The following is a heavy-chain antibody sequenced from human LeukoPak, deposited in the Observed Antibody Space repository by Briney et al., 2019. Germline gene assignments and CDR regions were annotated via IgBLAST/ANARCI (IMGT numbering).Heavy chain of an antibody. Sequence: SGGSLRLSCAASGFTFSSYAMHWVRQAPGKGLEWVAVISYDGSNKYYADSVKGRFTISRDNSKNTLYLQMNSLRAEDTAVYYCARDQGSSTSYNGMDVWGQGTTVTVSS. J-gene: IGHJ6*02. CDR3: ARDQGSSTSYNGMDV. CDR2: ISYDGSNK. CDR1: GFTFSSYA. D-gene: IGHD2-2*01. V-gene: IGHV3-30-3*01.